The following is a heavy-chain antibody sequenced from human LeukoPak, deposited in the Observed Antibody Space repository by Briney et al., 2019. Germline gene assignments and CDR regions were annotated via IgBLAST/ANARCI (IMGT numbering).Heavy chain of an antibody. V-gene: IGHV3-13*01. CDR2: IGTAGDT. J-gene: IGHJ4*02. CDR3: ARAHYDSSGYYQFDY. Sequence: GGSLRLSCAASGFTFSSYDMHWVRQATGKGLEWVSAIGTAGDTYYPGSVKGRFTISRENAKSSLYLQMNSLRAGDTAVYYCARAHYDSSGYYQFDYWGQGTLVTVSS. CDR1: GFTFSSYD. D-gene: IGHD3-22*01.